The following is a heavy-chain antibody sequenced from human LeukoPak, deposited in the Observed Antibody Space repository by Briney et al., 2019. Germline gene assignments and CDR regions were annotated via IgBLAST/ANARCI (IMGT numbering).Heavy chain of an antibody. J-gene: IGHJ4*02. CDR1: GFTVSSNY. D-gene: IGHD3-16*02. CDR2: IYSGGST. V-gene: IGHV3-66*01. Sequence: PGGSLRLSCAASGFTVSSNYMSWVRQAPGKGLEWVSVIYSGGSTYYADSVKGRFTISRDNSKNTLYLQMNSLRAEDTAVYYCARVGGYDYVWGRYREFDYWGQGTLVTVSS. CDR3: ARVGGYDYVWGRYREFDY.